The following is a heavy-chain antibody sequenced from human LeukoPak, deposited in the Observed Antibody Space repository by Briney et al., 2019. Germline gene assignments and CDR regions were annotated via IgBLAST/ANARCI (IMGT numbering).Heavy chain of an antibody. Sequence: PSETLSLTCTVSGDSISHYYWTWVRQPPGKGLEWIAYIYHTGSTNYNPSLQSRVIISLDKSKNQLSLKLRTVTAADTAVYYCASLTTAEAFDIWGQGTMVTVSS. CDR3: ASLTTAEAFDI. V-gene: IGHV4-59*01. CDR2: IYHTGST. D-gene: IGHD3-22*01. CDR1: GDSISHYY. J-gene: IGHJ3*02.